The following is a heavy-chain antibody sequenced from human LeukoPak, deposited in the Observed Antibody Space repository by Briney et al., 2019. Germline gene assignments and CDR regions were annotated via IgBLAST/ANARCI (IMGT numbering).Heavy chain of an antibody. D-gene: IGHD3-3*01. CDR1: GYTFTGYY. CDR2: INPNSGGT. J-gene: IGHJ4*02. V-gene: IGHV1-2*02. CDR3: ARIGVGWSYFDY. Sequence: ASVKVSCKASGYTFTGYYMHWVRQAPGQGLEWMGWINPNSGGTNYAQKFQGRVTMTRDASISTAYMELSRLRSDDTAVYYCARIGVGWSYFDYWGQGTLVTVSS.